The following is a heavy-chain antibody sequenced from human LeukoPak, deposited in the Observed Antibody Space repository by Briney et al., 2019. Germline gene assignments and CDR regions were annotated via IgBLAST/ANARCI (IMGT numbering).Heavy chain of an antibody. V-gene: IGHV1-46*01. J-gene: IGHJ4*02. Sequence: ASVKVSCKASGYTFTNYGVSWVRQAPGQGLEWVGLINPTGDSTNYAQNFRGRVTMTRDTSTSTVYMDLSSLRSEDTAVYYCAREASGGYFDYWGQGTLVTVSS. CDR1: GYTFTNYG. CDR2: INPTGDST. CDR3: AREASGGYFDY. D-gene: IGHD4-23*01.